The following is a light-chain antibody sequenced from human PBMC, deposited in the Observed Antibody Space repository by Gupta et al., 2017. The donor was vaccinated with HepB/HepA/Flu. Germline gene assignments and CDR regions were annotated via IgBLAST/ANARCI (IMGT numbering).Light chain of an antibody. V-gene: IGLV2-18*02. CDR3: SSYTSSSIVN. J-gene: IGLJ2*01. CDR1: SSDVGSYNR. Sequence: QSALTQPPSVSGSPGQSVTTSCTGTSSDVGSYNRVSWYQQSPGTAPKLMIYEVSNRPSGVPDRFSGSNSGNTASLTISGLQAEDEADYYCSSYTSSSIVNFGGGTKLTVL. CDR2: EVS.